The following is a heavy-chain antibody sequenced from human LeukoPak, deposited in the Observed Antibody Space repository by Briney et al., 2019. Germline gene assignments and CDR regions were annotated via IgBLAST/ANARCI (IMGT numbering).Heavy chain of an antibody. J-gene: IGHJ6*02. V-gene: IGHV3-23*01. CDR1: GFTFSSYG. D-gene: IGHD7-27*01. CDR2: ISGSGGST. Sequence: PGGSLRLSCAASGFTFSSYGMHWVRQAPGKGPEWVSAISGSGGSTYYADSVKGRFTISRDNSKNTLYLQMNSLRAEDTAVYYCAKTALGYFYTMDVWGQGTTVTVSS. CDR3: AKTALGYFYTMDV.